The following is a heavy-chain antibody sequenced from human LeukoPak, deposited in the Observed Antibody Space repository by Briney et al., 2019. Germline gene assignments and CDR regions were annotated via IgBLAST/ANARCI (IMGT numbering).Heavy chain of an antibody. J-gene: IGHJ4*02. CDR2: VIPLFGPA. Sequence: SVTVSRKASLGTFSSYAISWVGQAPGQGREGIGGVIPLFGPANYAQQFQGRVTITADESTSTAYMELSSLRSEDTAMYYCARDVYYYGSGTHGGYFDYWGQGTLVTVSS. D-gene: IGHD3-10*01. CDR3: ARDVYYYGSGTHGGYFDY. V-gene: IGHV1-69*13. CDR1: LGTFSSYA.